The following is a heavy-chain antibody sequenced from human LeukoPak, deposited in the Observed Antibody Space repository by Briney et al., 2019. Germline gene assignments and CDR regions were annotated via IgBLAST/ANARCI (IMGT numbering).Heavy chain of an antibody. CDR1: GVSITNYY. CDR2: IYSSGST. Sequence: SETLSLTCTVSGVSITNYYWSWIRQPPGKGLEWIGYIYSSGSTNYDPSLKSRVTISEDMSKNQFSLKLTSVTAADTAVYYCATLANSTIANYSFDNWGQGTLVTVSS. J-gene: IGHJ4*02. D-gene: IGHD2-2*01. CDR3: ATLANSTIANYSFDN. V-gene: IGHV4-4*09.